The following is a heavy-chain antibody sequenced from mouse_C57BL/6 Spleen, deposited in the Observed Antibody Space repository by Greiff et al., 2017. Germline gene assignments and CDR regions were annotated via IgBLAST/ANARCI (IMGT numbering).Heavy chain of an antibody. J-gene: IGHJ4*01. Sequence: LQESGPELVKPGASVKISCKASGYAFSSSWMNWVKQRPGKGLEWIGRIYPGDGDTNYNGKFKGKATLTADKSSSTAYMQLSSLTSEDSAVYFCARANGYDVGAMDYWGQGTSVTVSS. V-gene: IGHV1-82*01. D-gene: IGHD2-2*01. CDR1: GYAFSSSW. CDR2: IYPGDGDT. CDR3: ARANGYDVGAMDY.